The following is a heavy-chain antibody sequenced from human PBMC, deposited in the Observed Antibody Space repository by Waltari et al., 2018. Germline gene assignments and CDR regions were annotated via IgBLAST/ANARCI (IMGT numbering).Heavy chain of an antibody. CDR3: ARVRGRGLYRDP. V-gene: IGHV4-4*02. D-gene: IGHD2-15*01. CDR2: IHGSGTS. J-gene: IGHJ5*02. CDR1: GDSITSSYC. Sequence: QLQLQESGPRLVNPSGTLSLTRTVSGDSITSSYCGSWVRQPPGKGREWIEQIHGSGTSNNIPPPESRVSMSRDAANSQCSLKVSSSTASDTAVYYCARVRGRGLYRDPWGQGALVTVSP.